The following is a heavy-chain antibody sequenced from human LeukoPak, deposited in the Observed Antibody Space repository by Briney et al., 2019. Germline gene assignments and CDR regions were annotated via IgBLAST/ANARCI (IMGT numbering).Heavy chain of an antibody. V-gene: IGHV3-74*01. D-gene: IGHD2-15*01. J-gene: IGHJ4*02. CDR2: INHNGTTT. Sequence: PGGSLRLSCAAASGFTFSSFWMHWVRQAPGKGLEWVSRINHNGTTTVYADFVKGRFTVFRDNTKNTLYLQMNSLRADDTAVYYCARLGYCTDGSCFHLDYWGQGTLVTVST. CDR1: GFTFSSFW. CDR3: ARLGYCTDGSCFHLDY.